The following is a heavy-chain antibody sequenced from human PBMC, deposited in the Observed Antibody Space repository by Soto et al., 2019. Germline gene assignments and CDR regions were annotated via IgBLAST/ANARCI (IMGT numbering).Heavy chain of an antibody. CDR2: MSHSGGT. Sequence: SETLSLTCAVYGGFVSSGSYYWSWIRQPPGKGLEWIGEMSHSGGTHFNPSLKSRVTISVDTSKNQFSLKMSSVTAADTALYYCARVERGSATTVVHAFDIWGPGTMVTVSS. J-gene: IGHJ3*02. CDR3: ARVERGSATTVVHAFDI. CDR1: GGFVSSGSYY. D-gene: IGHD3-16*01. V-gene: IGHV4-61*01.